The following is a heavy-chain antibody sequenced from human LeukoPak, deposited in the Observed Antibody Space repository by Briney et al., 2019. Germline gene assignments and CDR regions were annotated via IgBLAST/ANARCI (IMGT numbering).Heavy chain of an antibody. J-gene: IGHJ6*03. Sequence: GGSLRLSCAASGFTVSSNYMSWVRQAPGKGLEWVSLIYTGGSTYYADSVKGRFTISRDNSKNTLYLQMNSLRAEDTAVYYCTIFGVVIAGYYYMDVGGKGTTVTVSS. V-gene: IGHV3-53*05. CDR1: GFTVSSNY. CDR3: TIFGVVIAGYYYMDV. D-gene: IGHD3-3*01. CDR2: IYTGGST.